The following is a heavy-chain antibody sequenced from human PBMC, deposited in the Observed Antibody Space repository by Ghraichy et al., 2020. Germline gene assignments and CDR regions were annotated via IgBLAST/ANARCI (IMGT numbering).Heavy chain of an antibody. J-gene: IGHJ4*02. CDR3: ARDLYSSSFGVLVY. CDR2: IWYDGSNK. V-gene: IGHV3-33*01. CDR1: GFTFSSYG. Sequence: GGSLRLSCAASGFTFSSYGMHWVRQAPGKGLEWVAVIWYDGSNKYYADSVKGRFTISRDNSKNTLYLQMNSLRAEDTAVYYCARDLYSSSFGVLVYWGQGTLVTVSS. D-gene: IGHD6-13*01.